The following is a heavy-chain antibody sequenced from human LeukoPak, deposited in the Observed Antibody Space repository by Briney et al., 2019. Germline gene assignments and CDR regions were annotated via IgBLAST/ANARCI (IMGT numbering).Heavy chain of an antibody. J-gene: IGHJ3*02. Sequence: SETLSLTCTVSGDSFTSVTDYWAWIRQPPGKGLEWIASGDYSGGTYYNPSLESRVAISADMSKNQISLKLTSVTGADTAVYYCARWEVRLNAFEMWGQGTMVTVSS. V-gene: IGHV4-39*07. CDR2: GDYSGGT. CDR3: ARWEVRLNAFEM. D-gene: IGHD3-10*01. CDR1: GDSFTSVTDY.